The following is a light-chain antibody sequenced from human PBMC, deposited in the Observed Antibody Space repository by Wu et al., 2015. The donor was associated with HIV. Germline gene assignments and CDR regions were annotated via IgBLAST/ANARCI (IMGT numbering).Light chain of an antibody. V-gene: IGKV1-5*03. CDR3: QQYDNYSYS. CDR2: KAS. Sequence: DIQMTQSPSTLPASVGDRVIITCRASQSIGNWLAWYQQKPGNAPKLLIYKASTLESGVPSRFSGSGSGTEFTLAISSLQPEDFGTYYCQQYDNYSYSFGTGTKAGDQT. CDR1: QSIGNW. J-gene: IGKJ2*03.